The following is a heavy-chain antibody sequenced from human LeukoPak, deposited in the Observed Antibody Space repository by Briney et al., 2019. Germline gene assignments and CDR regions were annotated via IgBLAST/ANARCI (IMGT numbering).Heavy chain of an antibody. D-gene: IGHD4-17*01. Sequence: KTSETLSLTCAVYGGSFSGYYWSWIRQPPGKGLEWIGEIYHSGSTNYNPSLKSRVTISVDKSKNQFSLKLSSVTAADTAVYYCARDSGDYPLDYWGQGTLVTVSS. CDR3: ARDSGDYPLDY. CDR2: IYHSGST. J-gene: IGHJ4*02. V-gene: IGHV4-34*01. CDR1: GGSFSGYY.